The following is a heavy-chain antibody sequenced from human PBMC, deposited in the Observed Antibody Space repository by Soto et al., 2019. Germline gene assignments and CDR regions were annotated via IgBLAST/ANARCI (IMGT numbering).Heavy chain of an antibody. J-gene: IGHJ2*01. CDR2: IYYRGST. Sequence: QVQLQESGPGLVKPSETLSLTCTVSGGSISSYYWSWIRQPPGKGLEWIGYIYYRGSTNYNPSLKRRATISVDTSKDHFSLKLSSVTAADTAMYYCARFNWYFDLWGRGTLVTVSS. CDR1: GGSISSYY. CDR3: ARFNWYFDL. V-gene: IGHV4-59*01.